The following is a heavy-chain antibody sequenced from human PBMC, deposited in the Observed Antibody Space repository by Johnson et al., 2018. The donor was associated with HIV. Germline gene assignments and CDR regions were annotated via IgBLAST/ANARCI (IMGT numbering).Heavy chain of an antibody. J-gene: IGHJ3*02. CDR3: AKAPGGGSRSLDAFDI. D-gene: IGHD1-26*01. CDR1: GFTFSSYA. V-gene: IGHV3-30*04. CDR2: ISYDGSNK. Sequence: GGLVQPGGSLSLSCAASGFTFSSYAMHWVRQAPGKGLEWVAVISYDGSNKYYADSVKGRFTISRDNSKNTLYLQMNSLRAEDTTVYYCAKAPGGGSRSLDAFDIWGQGTMVTVSS.